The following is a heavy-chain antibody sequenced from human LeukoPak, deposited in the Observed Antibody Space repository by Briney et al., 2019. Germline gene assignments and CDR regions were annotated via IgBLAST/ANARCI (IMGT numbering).Heavy chain of an antibody. V-gene: IGHV3-43*02. CDR1: GFTFDDYA. CDR3: AKDTDLFPDFWSGYLDY. D-gene: IGHD3-3*01. Sequence: PGGSLRLSCAASGFTFDDYAMHWVRQAPGKGLEWVSLISGDGGSTCYADSVKGRFTISRDNSKNSLYLQMNSLRTEDTALYYCAKDTDLFPDFWSGYLDYWGQGTLVTVSS. J-gene: IGHJ4*02. CDR2: ISGDGGST.